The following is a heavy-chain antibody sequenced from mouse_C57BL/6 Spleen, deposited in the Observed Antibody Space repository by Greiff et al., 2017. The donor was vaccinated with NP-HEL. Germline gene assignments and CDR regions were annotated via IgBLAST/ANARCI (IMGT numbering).Heavy chain of an antibody. CDR1: GYAFSSSW. CDR3: ARGYYGSSYEGY. Sequence: QVQLKESGPELVKPGASVKISCKASGYAFSSSWMNWVKQRPGKGLEWIGRIYPGDGDTNYNGKFKGKATLTADKSSSTAYMQLSSLTSEDSAVYFCARGYYGSSYEGYWGQGTTLTVSS. CDR2: IYPGDGDT. V-gene: IGHV1-82*01. J-gene: IGHJ2*01. D-gene: IGHD1-1*01.